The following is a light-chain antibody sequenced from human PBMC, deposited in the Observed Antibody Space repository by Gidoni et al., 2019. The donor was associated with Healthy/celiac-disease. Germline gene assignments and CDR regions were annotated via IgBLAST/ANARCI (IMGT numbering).Light chain of an antibody. CDR1: QSISSY. CDR2: AAS. V-gene: IGKV1-39*01. J-gene: IGKJ3*01. Sequence: DIQMTQSPSSLSASVGDRVTITCRASQSISSYLNWYQQKPGKAPKLLIYAASSLQSGVQSRFSGSGSCTDFTLTISSLQPEDFATFYCRQSYSTLFTFGPGTKVDIK. CDR3: RQSYSTLFT.